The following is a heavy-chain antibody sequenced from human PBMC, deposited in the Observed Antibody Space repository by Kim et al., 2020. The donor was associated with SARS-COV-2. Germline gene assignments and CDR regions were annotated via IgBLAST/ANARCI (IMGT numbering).Heavy chain of an antibody. CDR1: GFTFSDYY. D-gene: IGHD6-13*01. CDR2: ISSSSSYT. V-gene: IGHV3-11*05. CDR3: ARVLAAAGALDY. J-gene: IGHJ4*02. Sequence: GGSLRLSCAASGFTFSDYYMSWIRQAPGKGLEWVSYISSSSSYTNYADSVKGRFTISRDNAKNSLYLQMNSLRAADTAVYYCARVLAAAGALDYWGQGTLVTVSS.